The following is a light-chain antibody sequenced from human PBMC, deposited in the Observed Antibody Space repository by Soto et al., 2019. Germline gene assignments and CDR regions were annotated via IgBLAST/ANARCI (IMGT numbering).Light chain of an antibody. J-gene: IGLJ1*01. V-gene: IGLV2-8*01. CDR2: EVS. CDR3: SSDAGSVYV. Sequence: LTQPPSASGSPGQSVTISCTGTSSDVGGYNYVSWYQQHPGKAPKLMIYEVSKRPSGVPDRFSGSKSGNTASLTVSGLQAEDEADYYCSSDAGSVYVFGTGTKVTVL. CDR1: SSDVGGYNY.